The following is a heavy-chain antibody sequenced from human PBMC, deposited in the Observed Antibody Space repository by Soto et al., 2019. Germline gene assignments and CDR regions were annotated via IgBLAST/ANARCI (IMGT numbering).Heavy chain of an antibody. CDR2: INSGASTT. J-gene: IGHJ4*02. CDR1: EVTFGSSW. D-gene: IGHD1-26*01. CDR3: ARDGVGATVYFGYLDY. Sequence: PGRSQRLSCTASEVTFGSSWRRWVLKDKGKGLVWVSRINSGASTTNYADSVKGRFTISRDNSKNTLYLQMDSLRAEDTAVYFCARDGVGATVYFGYLDYLGQGALVTVSP. V-gene: IGHV3-74*01.